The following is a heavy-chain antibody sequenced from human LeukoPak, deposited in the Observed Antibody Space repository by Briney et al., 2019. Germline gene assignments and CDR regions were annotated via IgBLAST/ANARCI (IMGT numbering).Heavy chain of an antibody. Sequence: PGGSLRLSCAASGFTFDDYGMSWVRQAPGEGLEWVSGINWNGGSTGYADSVKGRFTISRDNAKNSLYLQMNSLRAEDTALYYCARAYGSGSYYNRFDYWGQGTLVTVSS. CDR1: GFTFDDYG. D-gene: IGHD3-10*01. CDR3: ARAYGSGSYYNRFDY. V-gene: IGHV3-20*04. CDR2: INWNGGST. J-gene: IGHJ4*02.